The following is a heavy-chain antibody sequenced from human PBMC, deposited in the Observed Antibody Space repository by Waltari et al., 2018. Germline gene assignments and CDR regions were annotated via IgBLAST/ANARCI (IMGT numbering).Heavy chain of an antibody. D-gene: IGHD3-3*01. CDR3: ARERITIFGVGWFDP. Sequence: QLQLQESGPGLVKPSETLSLTCTVSGGSISSSSYYWGWIRKPPGKGLEWIGSIYYSGSTYYNPSLKSRVTISVDTSKNQFSLKLSSVTAADTAVYYCARERITIFGVGWFDPWGQGTLVTVSS. J-gene: IGHJ5*02. CDR2: IYYSGST. CDR1: GGSISSSSYY. V-gene: IGHV4-39*07.